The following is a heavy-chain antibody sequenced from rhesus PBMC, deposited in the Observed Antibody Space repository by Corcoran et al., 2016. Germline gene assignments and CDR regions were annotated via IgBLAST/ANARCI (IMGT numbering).Heavy chain of an antibody. Sequence: EVQLVESGGGLVQPGGSLRLPCAASGFTFSSYWMNWVRQAPGKGLEWVSAINIGGGNTDYADSVKGRFTISRDNSKNTRSLQMNSLRAEDTAVYYCAKDGGAAGDFDYWGQGVLVTVSS. CDR2: INIGGGNT. CDR3: AKDGGAAGDFDY. CDR1: GFTFSSYW. J-gene: IGHJ4*01. D-gene: IGHD6-25*01. V-gene: IGHV3S25*01.